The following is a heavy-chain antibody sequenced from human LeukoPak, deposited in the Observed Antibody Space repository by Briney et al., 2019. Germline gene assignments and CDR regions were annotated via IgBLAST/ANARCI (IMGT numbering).Heavy chain of an antibody. J-gene: IGHJ5*02. V-gene: IGHV3-43*02. CDR1: GFTFDDYA. CDR3: ARESVGYCSTSICPNWFDP. D-gene: IGHD2-2*01. Sequence: GGSLRLSCAASGFTFDDYAMHWVRQAPGKGLEWVSLISGDGGSTYYADSVKGRFTITRDNSKNTLYLQMNSLRPEDTAVYYCARESVGYCSTSICPNWFDPWGQGTLVTVSS. CDR2: ISGDGGST.